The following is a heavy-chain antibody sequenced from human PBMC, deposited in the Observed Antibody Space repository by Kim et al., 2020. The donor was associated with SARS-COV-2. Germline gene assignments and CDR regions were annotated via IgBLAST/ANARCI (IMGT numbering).Heavy chain of an antibody. V-gene: IGHV4-39*01. J-gene: IGHJ4*01. CDR3: ARHVIAEHFDY. Sequence: SETLSLTCTVSGGSISGSTSYWGWIRQPPGKGLEWIGSIFYSGSTYYNPSLRSRVTISVHTSTTQFSLKLNSVTAADTAEYYCARHVIAEHFDYWGHGT. CDR1: GGSISGSTSY. D-gene: IGHD6-13*01. CDR2: IFYSGST.